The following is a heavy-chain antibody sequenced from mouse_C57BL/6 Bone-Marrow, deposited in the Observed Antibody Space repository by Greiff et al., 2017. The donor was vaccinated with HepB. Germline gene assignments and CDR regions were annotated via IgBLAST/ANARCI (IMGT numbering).Heavy chain of an antibody. J-gene: IGHJ4*01. V-gene: IGHV5-6*01. Sequence: EVQVVESGGDLVKPGGSLKLSCAASGFTFSSYGMSWVRQTPDKRLEWVATISSGGSYTYYPDSVKGRFTISRDNAKNTLYLQMSSLKSEDTAMYYCARLFIDAMDYWGQGTSVTVSS. CDR1: GFTFSSYG. CDR3: ARLFIDAMDY. CDR2: ISSGGSYT. D-gene: IGHD1-1*01.